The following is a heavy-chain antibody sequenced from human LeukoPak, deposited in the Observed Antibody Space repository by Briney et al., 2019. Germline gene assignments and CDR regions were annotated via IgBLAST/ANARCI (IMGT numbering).Heavy chain of an antibody. J-gene: IGHJ4*02. V-gene: IGHV1-18*01. Sequence: ASVKVSCKASGYTFTSYGISWVRQAPGQGLEWMGWISAYNGNTNYAQKLQGRVTMTTDTSTSTAYMELSSLRSEDTAVYYCARAPLDTAMAYYFDYWGQGTLVTVSS. CDR3: ARAPLDTAMAYYFDY. D-gene: IGHD5-18*01. CDR2: ISAYNGNT. CDR1: GYTFTSYG.